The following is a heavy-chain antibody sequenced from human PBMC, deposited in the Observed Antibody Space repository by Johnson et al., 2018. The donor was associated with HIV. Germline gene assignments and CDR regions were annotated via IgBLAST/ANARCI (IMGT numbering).Heavy chain of an antibody. J-gene: IGHJ3*02. CDR1: GFTFSDYY. V-gene: IGHV3-11*04. CDR2: ITSSCTSS. CDR3: ARDRLLWFRELWPHDAFDI. D-gene: IGHD3-10*01. Sequence: QVQLVESGGGLVKPGGSLRLSCAASGFTFSDYYMSWIRQAPGKGLEWLSYITSSCTSSSYADSVKGRFTISSDNSRDTLSLQMNSLRVEDTALYYCARDRLLWFRELWPHDAFDIWGQGTMVTVSS.